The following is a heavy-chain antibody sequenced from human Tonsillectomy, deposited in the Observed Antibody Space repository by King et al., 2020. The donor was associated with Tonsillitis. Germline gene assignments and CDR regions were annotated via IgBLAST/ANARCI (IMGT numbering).Heavy chain of an antibody. CDR3: ARDYRPGTAIWAVWFDP. Sequence: VQLVESGGGLVQPGGSLTLSCAASVLTLSNYWMNWVRQAPGKGLEGVANIRQDGNVKKYVGSVKSRFTIARDNAKNAVYLPMNRLRDEATGVYYCARDYRPGTAIWAVWFDPWGQGTLVTVSS. V-gene: IGHV3-7*01. CDR1: VLTLSNYW. D-gene: IGHD1-14*01. CDR2: IRQDGNVK. J-gene: IGHJ5*02.